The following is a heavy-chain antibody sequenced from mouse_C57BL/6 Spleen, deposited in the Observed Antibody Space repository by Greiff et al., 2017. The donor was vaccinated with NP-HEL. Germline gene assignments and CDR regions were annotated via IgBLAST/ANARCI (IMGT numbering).Heavy chain of an antibody. Sequence: QVQLQQPGAELVKPGASVKISCKASGYAFSSSWMNWVKQRPGKGLEWIGRIYPGDGDTNYNGKFKGKATLTADKSSSTAYMQLSSLTSEDSAVYFCARSELLRYGYAMDYWGQGTSVTVSS. J-gene: IGHJ4*01. D-gene: IGHD1-1*01. V-gene: IGHV1-82*01. CDR2: IYPGDGDT. CDR3: ARSELLRYGYAMDY. CDR1: GYAFSSSW.